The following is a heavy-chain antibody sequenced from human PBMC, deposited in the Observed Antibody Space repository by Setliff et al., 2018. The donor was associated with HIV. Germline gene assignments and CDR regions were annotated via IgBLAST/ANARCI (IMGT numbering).Heavy chain of an antibody. CDR3: ARVQMAYAAFDV. Sequence: SETLSLTCAVYGGSLSNYFWTWIRQSPGRGLEWIGEINHNENTNYNPSLKSRVTISVDTSKHQFSLKLSSVTAADTAVYYCARVQMAYAAFDVWGQGTMVTVSS. J-gene: IGHJ3*01. CDR1: GGSLSNYF. CDR2: INHNENT. V-gene: IGHV4-34*01. D-gene: IGHD4-17*01.